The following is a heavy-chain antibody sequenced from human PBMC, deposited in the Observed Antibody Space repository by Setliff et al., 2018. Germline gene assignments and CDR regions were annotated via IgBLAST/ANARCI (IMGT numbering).Heavy chain of an antibody. CDR1: GGSFSGYY. Sequence: SETLSLTCAVYGGSFSGYYWSWLRQLPGKGLEWIGEINHSGSTNYNPSLKSRVTISVDTSKNQFSLKLSSVTAADTAVYYCARGWGSGWSKEGAFDIWGQGTMVTVSS. V-gene: IGHV4-34*01. D-gene: IGHD6-19*01. CDR2: INHSGST. J-gene: IGHJ3*02. CDR3: ARGWGSGWSKEGAFDI.